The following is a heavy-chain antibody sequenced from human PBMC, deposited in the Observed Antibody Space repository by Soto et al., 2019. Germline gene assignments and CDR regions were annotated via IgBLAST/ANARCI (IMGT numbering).Heavy chain of an antibody. Sequence: SETLSLTCAVSGDSISGSQWWSWVRLPPGKGLEWIGEISHTGTTNYNPSLKSRVTMSVDKPKNQFSLNLNSVTASDTAVYFCVSQRTTVITQAYFDYWGPGALVTAPQ. CDR1: GDSISGSQW. D-gene: IGHD4-4*01. CDR2: ISHTGTT. V-gene: IGHV4-4*02. CDR3: VSQRTTVITQAYFDY. J-gene: IGHJ4*02.